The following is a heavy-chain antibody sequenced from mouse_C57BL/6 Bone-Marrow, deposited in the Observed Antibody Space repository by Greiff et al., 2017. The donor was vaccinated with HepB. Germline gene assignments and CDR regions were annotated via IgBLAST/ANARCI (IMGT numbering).Heavy chain of an antibody. CDR1: GFSFNTYA. Sequence: EVKLVESGGGLVQPKGSLKLSCAASGFSFNTYAMNWVRQAPGKGLEWVARIRSKSNNYATYYADSVKDRFTISRDDSESMLYLQMNNLKTEDTAMYYCVRHKYYGSSLYFDVWGTGTTVTVSS. J-gene: IGHJ1*03. V-gene: IGHV10-1*01. CDR2: IRSKSNNYAT. CDR3: VRHKYYGSSLYFDV. D-gene: IGHD1-1*01.